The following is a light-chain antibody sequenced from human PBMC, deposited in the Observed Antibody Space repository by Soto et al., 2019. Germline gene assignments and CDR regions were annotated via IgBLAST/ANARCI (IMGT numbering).Light chain of an antibody. CDR2: HVS. Sequence: QSVLTQPASVSGSPGQSITISCTGTSGDVGAYNFVSWYQQHPGKAPKLIIYHVSDRPSGFSSRFSGSKSGNSASLTISGLHAEDEADYYCSSYAGSDTFVFGPGTKLTVL. CDR3: SSYAGSDTFV. J-gene: IGLJ1*01. V-gene: IGLV2-14*03. CDR1: SGDVGAYNF.